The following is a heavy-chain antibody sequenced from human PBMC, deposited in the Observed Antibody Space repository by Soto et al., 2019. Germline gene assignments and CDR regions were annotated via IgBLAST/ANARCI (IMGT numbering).Heavy chain of an antibody. CDR2: IYHSGST. CDR1: GGSISSGGYS. D-gene: IGHD6-6*01. Sequence: SETLSLTCAVSGGSISSGGYSWSWIRQPPGKGLEWIGYIYHSGSTYYNPSLKSRVTISVDRSKNQFSLKLSSVTAADTAVYYCASGGYSSSLRNTFDYWGQGNLVTVSS. J-gene: IGHJ4*02. CDR3: ASGGYSSSLRNTFDY. V-gene: IGHV4-30-2*01.